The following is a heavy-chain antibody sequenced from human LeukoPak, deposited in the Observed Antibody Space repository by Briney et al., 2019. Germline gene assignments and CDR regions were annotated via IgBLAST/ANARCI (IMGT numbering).Heavy chain of an antibody. Sequence: SETLSLTCAVYGGSFSGYYWSWIRQPPGKGLEWIGSIYYSGSTYYNPSLKSRVTISVDTPKNQFSLKLSSVTAADTAVYYCASSYSSSWYSEDYFDYWGQGTLVTVSS. D-gene: IGHD6-13*01. CDR2: IYYSGST. CDR1: GGSFSGYY. J-gene: IGHJ4*02. CDR3: ASSYSSSWYSEDYFDY. V-gene: IGHV4-34*01.